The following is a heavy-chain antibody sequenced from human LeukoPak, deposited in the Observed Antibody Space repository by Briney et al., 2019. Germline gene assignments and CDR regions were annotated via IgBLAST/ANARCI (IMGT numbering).Heavy chain of an antibody. CDR1: GYTFTGYY. CDR2: INPYSGDT. CDR3: ARDGLYDLTVVQGIVTDYYYYYIDV. D-gene: IGHD3-10*01. V-gene: IGHV1-2*02. J-gene: IGHJ6*03. Sequence: ASVKVSCKASGYTFTGYYVHWVRQAPGQGLEWMGWINPYSGDTNYAQKFQGRVTMTRDTPISTAYMELSRLRFDDTAVYYCARDGLYDLTVVQGIVTDYYYYYIDVWGKGTTVTVSS.